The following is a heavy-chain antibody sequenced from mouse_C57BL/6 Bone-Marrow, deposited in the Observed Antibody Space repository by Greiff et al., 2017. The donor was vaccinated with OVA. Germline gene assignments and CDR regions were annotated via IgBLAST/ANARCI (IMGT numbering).Heavy chain of an antibody. CDR1: GYTFTSYW. CDR3: ARGAPWDYYAMDY. Sequence: QVQLQQPGAELVMPGASVKLSCKASGYTFTSYWMHWVKQRPGQGLEWIGEIDPSDSYTNYNQKFKGKSTLTVDKSSSTAYMQLSSLTAEDSAVYYGARGAPWDYYAMDYWGQGTSVTVSS. D-gene: IGHD3-1*01. CDR2: IDPSDSYT. J-gene: IGHJ4*01. V-gene: IGHV1-69*01.